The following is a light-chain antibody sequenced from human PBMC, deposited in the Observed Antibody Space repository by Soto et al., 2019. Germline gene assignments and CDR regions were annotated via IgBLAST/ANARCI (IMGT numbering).Light chain of an antibody. Sequence: IVLTQSPGTLSLSPGERATLSCRAIQSISSSYLAWYQQKPGQAPRLLIYGASNRATAIPDRFSGSGSGTDFTLTISRLEPEDFAVYYCQQNDDSPGTFGQGTKVDIK. V-gene: IGKV3-20*01. J-gene: IGKJ1*01. CDR2: GAS. CDR1: QSISSSY. CDR3: QQNDDSPGT.